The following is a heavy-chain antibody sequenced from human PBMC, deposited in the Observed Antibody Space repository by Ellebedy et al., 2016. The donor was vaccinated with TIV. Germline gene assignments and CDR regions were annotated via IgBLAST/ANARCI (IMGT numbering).Heavy chain of an antibody. J-gene: IGHJ4*02. D-gene: IGHD4-23*01. V-gene: IGHV1-2*02. CDR2: TNPKTGDT. CDR3: ARDPYGGVSYYVDY. CDR1: GCTFTGYY. Sequence: ASVKVSCKASGCTFTGYYVHWVRQAPGQGLEWVGRTNPKTGDTKYSQKFQGRLTMSWDTSISTAYMELSGLESDDTAVYFCARDPYGGVSYYVDYWGQGTLVTVSS.